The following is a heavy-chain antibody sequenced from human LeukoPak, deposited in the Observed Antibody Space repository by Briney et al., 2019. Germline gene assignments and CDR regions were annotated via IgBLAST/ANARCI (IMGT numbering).Heavy chain of an antibody. Sequence: ASVKVSCKASGYTFTGYYMHWVRQAPGQGLEWMGWINPNSGGTNYAQKFQGRVTMTRDTSISTAYMELSRLRSDDTAVYYCARASNPGGTAFDYWGQGTLVTVSS. CDR2: INPNSGGT. CDR3: ARASNPGGTAFDY. CDR1: GYTFTGYY. D-gene: IGHD3-16*01. J-gene: IGHJ4*02. V-gene: IGHV1-2*02.